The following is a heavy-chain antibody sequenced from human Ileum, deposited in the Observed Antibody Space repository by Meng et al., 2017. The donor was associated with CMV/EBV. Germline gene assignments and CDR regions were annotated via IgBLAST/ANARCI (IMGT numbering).Heavy chain of an antibody. CDR1: GYTFSDYY. J-gene: IGHJ3*02. Sequence: ASVKVSCKASGYTFSDYYIHWLRQAPGQGLEWMGWISAYNGNTNYAQKLQGRVTMTTDTSTSTAYMELRSLRSDDTAVYYCARFFGVVTSTGAFDIWGQGTMVTVSS. V-gene: IGHV1-18*01. CDR3: ARFFGVVTSTGAFDI. D-gene: IGHD3-3*01. CDR2: ISAYNGNT.